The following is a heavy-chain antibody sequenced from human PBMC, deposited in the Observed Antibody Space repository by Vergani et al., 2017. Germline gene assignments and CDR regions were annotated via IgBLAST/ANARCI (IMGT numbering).Heavy chain of an antibody. D-gene: IGHD6-13*01. J-gene: IGHJ4*02. CDR2: IYYSGST. CDR3: ARGIAAAGNFDY. Sequence: QVQLQESGPGLVKPSETLSLTCTVSGGSISSYYWSWIRQPPGKGLEWIGYIYYSGSTNCNPSLKSRVTISVDTSKNQFSLKLSSVTAADTAVYYCARGIAAAGNFDYWGQGTLVTVSS. CDR1: GGSISSYY. V-gene: IGHV4-59*01.